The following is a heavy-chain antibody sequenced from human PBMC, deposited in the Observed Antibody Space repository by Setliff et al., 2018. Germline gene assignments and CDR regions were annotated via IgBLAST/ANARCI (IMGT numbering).Heavy chain of an antibody. CDR1: GASIRNFY. V-gene: IGHV4-59*08. CDR3: ARTGTYRYFDY. D-gene: IGHD1-1*01. CDR2: VHFTGST. J-gene: IGHJ4*02. Sequence: PSETLSLTCTVSGASIRNFYWTWIRQPPGKGLEWIGYVHFTGSTNYNPSLKSRVTISVDTSKNQFSLKLTSVTAADTAVYYCARTGTYRYFDYWGQGTRVTVSS.